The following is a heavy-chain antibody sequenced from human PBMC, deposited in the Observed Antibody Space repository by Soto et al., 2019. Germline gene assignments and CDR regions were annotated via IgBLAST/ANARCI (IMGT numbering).Heavy chain of an antibody. CDR1: GYTFTRSG. CDR3: AREGVAPYYYYGMAV. J-gene: IGHJ6*02. CDR2: ISTYNGDT. Sequence: ASVKVSCKASGYTFTRSGISWVRQAPGQGLEWMGWISTYNGDTNYAQTFQGRVTMTTDTSTSTVHMEVRSLRSGDTAVYYCAREGVAPYYYYGMAVWGQGTPVTVSS. V-gene: IGHV1-18*01. D-gene: IGHD5-12*01.